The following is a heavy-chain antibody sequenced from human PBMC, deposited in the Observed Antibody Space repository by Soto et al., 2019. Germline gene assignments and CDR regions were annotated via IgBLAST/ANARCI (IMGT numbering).Heavy chain of an antibody. D-gene: IGHD5-12*01. CDR2: ISSSSSTI. CDR3: ASGEGDGYNWLDY. CDR1: GFTFSSYS. V-gene: IGHV3-48*02. J-gene: IGHJ4*02. Sequence: EVQLVESGGGLVQPGGSLRLSCAASGFTFSSYSMNWVRQAPGKGLEWVSYISSSSSTIYYADSVKGRFTISRDNAKNSLYLQMNSLRDEDTTVYYCASGEGDGYNWLDYWGQGTLVTVSS.